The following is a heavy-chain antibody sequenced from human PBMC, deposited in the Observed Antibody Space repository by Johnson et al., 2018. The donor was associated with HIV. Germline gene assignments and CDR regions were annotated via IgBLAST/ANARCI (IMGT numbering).Heavy chain of an antibody. J-gene: IGHJ3*02. CDR2: IRYDGSSK. CDR3: ARESKWESRTPHAFDI. V-gene: IGHV3-30*02. Sequence: QVQLVESGGGVVQPGGSLRLSCAASGFTFSSYGMYWVRQAPGKGLEWVAFIRYDGSSKYYADSVKGRFTVSRDKSKNTLYLQMKSLRPEDTAVYYCARESKWESRTPHAFDIWGQGTMVTVSS. CDR1: GFTFSSYG. D-gene: IGHD1-26*01.